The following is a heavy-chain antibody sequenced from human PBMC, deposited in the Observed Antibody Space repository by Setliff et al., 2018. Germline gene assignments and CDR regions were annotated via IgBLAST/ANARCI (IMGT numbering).Heavy chain of an antibody. D-gene: IGHD3-3*01. V-gene: IGHV3-7*01. Sequence: HPGGSLRLSCGASGFTYNNCWVSWVRQAPGKGLEWLASINPDGSAEFYVDSVKGRFTISRDNAKNSLYLQMNSLRAEDTAVYFCARDVFDFRTRQGGPWGQATRVTVSS. CDR3: ARDVFDFRTRQGGP. CDR2: INPDGSAE. CDR1: GFTYNNCW. J-gene: IGHJ5*02.